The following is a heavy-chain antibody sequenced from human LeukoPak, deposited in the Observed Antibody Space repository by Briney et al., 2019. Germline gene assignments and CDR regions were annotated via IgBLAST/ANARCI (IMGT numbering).Heavy chain of an antibody. CDR2: ISSSGSTI. CDR3: ARNLPHRMTTVTTNGATQKDRYYFDY. Sequence: KSGGSLRLSCAASGFTFSDYYMSWIRQAPGKGLEWVSYISSSGSTIYYADSVKGRFTISRDNAKNSLYLQMNSLRAEDTAVYYCARNLPHRMTTVTTNGATQKDRYYFDYWGQGTLVTVSS. V-gene: IGHV3-11*01. CDR1: GFTFSDYY. D-gene: IGHD4-17*01. J-gene: IGHJ4*02.